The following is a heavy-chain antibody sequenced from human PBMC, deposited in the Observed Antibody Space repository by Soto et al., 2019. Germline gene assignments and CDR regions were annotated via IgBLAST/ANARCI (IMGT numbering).Heavy chain of an antibody. V-gene: IGHV1-8*01. CDR1: GYTFSNYD. CDR2: LNPNTDKT. D-gene: IGHD5-12*01. CDR3: ARGIKGLPPSXFDI. J-gene: IGHJ3*02. Sequence: ASVKVSCKASGYTFSNYDINWVRQATGQGLGWMGWLNPNTDKTGSAQKFQGRVTMTRNTSISTAYLELSGPRSDDTAVYYCARGIKGLPPSXFDIWGQGTRVTVSS.